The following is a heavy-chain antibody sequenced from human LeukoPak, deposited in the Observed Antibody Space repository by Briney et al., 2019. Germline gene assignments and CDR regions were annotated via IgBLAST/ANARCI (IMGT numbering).Heavy chain of an antibody. CDR3: ARDPSYCSGGSCYWVDY. V-gene: IGHV3-30*04. Sequence: PGGSLRLSCAASGFTFSSYAMHWVRQAPGRGLEWEAVISYDGSNKYYADSVKGRFTISRDNSKNTLYLQMNSLRAEDTAVYYCARDPSYCSGGSCYWVDYWGQGTLVTVSS. J-gene: IGHJ4*02. CDR2: ISYDGSNK. D-gene: IGHD2-15*01. CDR1: GFTFSSYA.